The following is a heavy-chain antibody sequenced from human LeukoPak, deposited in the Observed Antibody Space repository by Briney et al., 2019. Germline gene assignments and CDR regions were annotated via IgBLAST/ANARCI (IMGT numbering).Heavy chain of an antibody. CDR2: IYHSGST. Sequence: SETLSLTCTVSGYSISSGYYWGWIRQPPGKGLEWIGSIYHSGSTYYNPSLKSRVTISVDTSKNQFSLKLSSVTAADTAVYYCARDSSSWYGTFDYWGQGTLVTVSS. CDR1: GYSISSGYY. V-gene: IGHV4-38-2*02. D-gene: IGHD6-13*01. J-gene: IGHJ4*02. CDR3: ARDSSSWYGTFDY.